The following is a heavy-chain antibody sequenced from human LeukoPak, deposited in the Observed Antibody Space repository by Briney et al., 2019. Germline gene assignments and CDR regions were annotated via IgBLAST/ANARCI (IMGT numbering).Heavy chain of an antibody. D-gene: IGHD3-22*01. CDR2: IYYSGST. CDR1: GGSISSYY. Sequence: SETLSLTCTVSGGSISSYYWSWIRQPPGKGLEWIGYIYYSGSTNYNPSLKSRVTISVDTSENQFSLKLSSVTAADTAVYYCARQDGPYYDSSGYYYYGMDVWGQGTTVTVSS. J-gene: IGHJ6*02. V-gene: IGHV4-59*08. CDR3: ARQDGPYYDSSGYYYYGMDV.